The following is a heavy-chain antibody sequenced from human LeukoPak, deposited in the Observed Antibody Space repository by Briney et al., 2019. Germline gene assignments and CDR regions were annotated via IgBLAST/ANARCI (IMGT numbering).Heavy chain of an antibody. CDR3: AKEGPYCSGGSCYSRDFDY. D-gene: IGHD2-15*01. V-gene: IGHV3-23*01. CDR2: ISGSGGST. CDR1: GFTFSSYA. Sequence: GGSLRLSCAASGFTFSSYAVSWVRQAPGKGLEWVSAISGSGGSTYYADSVKGRFTISRDNSKNTLYLQMNSLRAEDTAVYYCAKEGPYCSGGSCYSRDFDYWGQGTLVTVSS. J-gene: IGHJ4*02.